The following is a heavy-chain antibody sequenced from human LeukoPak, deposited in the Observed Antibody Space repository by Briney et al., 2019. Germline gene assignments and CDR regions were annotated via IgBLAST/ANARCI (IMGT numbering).Heavy chain of an antibody. V-gene: IGHV4-30-2*01. CDR1: GDSLRGGTNN. D-gene: IGHD3-3*01. J-gene: IGHJ4*02. CDR2: IYHSGST. CDR3: ARTRDFWSGYFDY. Sequence: PSETLSLTCAVSGDSLRGGTNNWSWIRQPPGTGLEWIGYIYHSGSTYYNPSLQSRVTISVNTSKSRFSLKLSSVTAADTAVYYCARTRDFWSGYFDYWGQGILVTVSS.